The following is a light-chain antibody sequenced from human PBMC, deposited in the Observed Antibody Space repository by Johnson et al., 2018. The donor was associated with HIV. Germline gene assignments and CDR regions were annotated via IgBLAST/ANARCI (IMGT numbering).Light chain of an antibody. CDR3: GTWYSSLSFYV. CDR2: END. Sequence: QSVLTQPPSVSAAPGQKVTISCSGSSSNIGNNYVSWFQQPPGTAPKLLICENDKRPSGIPDRFPGSKSGSSATLGITGLQTGDEADYYCGTWYSSLSFYVFGTGTKVTVL. V-gene: IGLV1-51*02. CDR1: SSNIGNNY. J-gene: IGLJ1*01.